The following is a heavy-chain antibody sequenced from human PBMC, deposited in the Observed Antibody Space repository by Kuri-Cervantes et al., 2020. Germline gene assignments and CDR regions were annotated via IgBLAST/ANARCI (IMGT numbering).Heavy chain of an antibody. CDR1: GFTLSSYS. CDR2: IKQDGSEK. D-gene: IGHD3-9*01. V-gene: IGHV3-7*01. CDR3: ERTREILTGQLEDYYFDY. J-gene: IGHJ4*02. Sequence: GESLKISCAASGFTLSSYSMSWVRQAPGKGLEWVANIKQDGSEKYYVDSVKGRFTISRDNAKNSLYLQMNSLRAEDTAVYYCERTREILTGQLEDYYFDYWGQGTLVTVSS.